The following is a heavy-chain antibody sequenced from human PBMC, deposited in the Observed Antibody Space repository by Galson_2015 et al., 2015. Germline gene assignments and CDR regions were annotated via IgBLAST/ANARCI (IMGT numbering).Heavy chain of an antibody. J-gene: IGHJ2*01. CDR1: GYTFTSYA. D-gene: IGHD2-15*01. CDR2: INAGNGNT. Sequence: SVKVSCKASGYTFTSYAMHWVRQAPGQRLEWMGWINAGNGNTKYSQKFQGRVTITRDTSASTAYMELSSLRSEDTAVYYCARVRAAHWYFDLWGRGTLVTVSS. V-gene: IGHV1-3*01. CDR3: ARVRAAHWYFDL.